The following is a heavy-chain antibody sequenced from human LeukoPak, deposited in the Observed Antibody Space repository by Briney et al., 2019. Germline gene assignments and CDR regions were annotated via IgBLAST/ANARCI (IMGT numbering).Heavy chain of an antibody. CDR1: GFTFSDYY. J-gene: IGHJ4*02. V-gene: IGHV3-11*01. D-gene: IGHD1-26*01. CDR3: ARDLTWGIVGATTGY. CDR2: ISSSGSTI. Sequence: GGSLRLSCAASGFTFSDYYMSWIRQAPGKGLEWVSYISSSGSTIYYADSVKGRFTISRDNAKNSLYLQMNSLRAEDTAVYCCARDLTWGIVGATTGYWGQGTLVTVSS.